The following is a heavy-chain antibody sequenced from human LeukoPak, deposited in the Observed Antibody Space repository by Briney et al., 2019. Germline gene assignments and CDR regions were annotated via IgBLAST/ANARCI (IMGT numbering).Heavy chain of an antibody. CDR1: GGSISSYY. V-gene: IGHV4-59*01. Sequence: SETLSLTCTVSGGSISSYYWSWIRQPPGKGLEWIGYIYYSGSTNYNPSLKSRVTISVDTSKNQFSLKLSSVTAADTAVYYCARERRIWNSFDYWGQGTLVTVSS. D-gene: IGHD1/OR15-1a*01. CDR3: ARERRIWNSFDY. CDR2: IYYSGST. J-gene: IGHJ4*02.